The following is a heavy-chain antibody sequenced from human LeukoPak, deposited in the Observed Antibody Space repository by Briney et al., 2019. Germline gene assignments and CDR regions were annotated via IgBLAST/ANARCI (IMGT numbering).Heavy chain of an antibody. CDR2: IYYSGST. CDR3: ARENPPYVDTATYNWFDP. J-gene: IGHJ5*02. D-gene: IGHD5-18*01. V-gene: IGHV4-59*12. CDR1: GGSISSYY. Sequence: PSETLSLTCTVSGGSISSYYWSWIRQPPGKGLEWIGYIYYSGSTYYNPSLKSRVTISVDTSKNQFSLKLSSVTAADTAVYYCARENPPYVDTATYNWFDPWGQGTLVTVSS.